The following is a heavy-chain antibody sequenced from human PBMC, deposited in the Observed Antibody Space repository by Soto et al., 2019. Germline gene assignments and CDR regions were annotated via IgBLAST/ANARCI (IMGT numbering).Heavy chain of an antibody. Sequence: EVQLLESGGGLLQPGGSLRLSCAASGFTFSTYATSWVRQAPGRGLEWVSAISSGGTSTYYADSVKGRFTISRDNSKNRLYLQMNSVRAEDTAVYYCVVRVGRDYWGQGPLVTVSS. CDR2: ISSGGTST. V-gene: IGHV3-23*01. J-gene: IGHJ4*02. CDR1: GFTFSTYA. CDR3: VVRVGRDY. D-gene: IGHD1-26*01.